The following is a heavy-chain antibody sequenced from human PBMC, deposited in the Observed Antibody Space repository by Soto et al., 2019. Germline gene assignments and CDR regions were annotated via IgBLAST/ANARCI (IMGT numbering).Heavy chain of an antibody. CDR1: GYSFTSYA. J-gene: IGHJ4*02. CDR3: ARHRFNYYDDTVYYYFDY. Sequence: ASVQVSWKASGYSFTSYAISWVRQAPGQGPEWMGWISGHNGNTNHPQSLQGRVTMTTDTSRNTAYMELRSLRSDDTAVYYCARHRFNYYDDTVYYYFDYWGQGTLVTVSS. CDR2: ISGHNGNT. D-gene: IGHD3-22*01. V-gene: IGHV1-18*04.